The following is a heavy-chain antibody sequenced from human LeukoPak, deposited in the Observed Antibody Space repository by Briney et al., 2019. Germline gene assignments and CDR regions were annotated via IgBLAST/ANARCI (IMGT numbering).Heavy chain of an antibody. V-gene: IGHV3-23*01. Sequence: GGSLRLSCAASGFTFSSYAMSCLRRARGKGREGVSAISGSGGSTYYADSVRGRFHISRENSQNTLYLPMNRLRAEDQAVYYCAKGQVGATRKGWFDPWGQGTLVPVSS. CDR1: GFTFSSYA. J-gene: IGHJ5*02. CDR3: AKGQVGATRKGWFDP. CDR2: ISGSGGST. D-gene: IGHD1-26*01.